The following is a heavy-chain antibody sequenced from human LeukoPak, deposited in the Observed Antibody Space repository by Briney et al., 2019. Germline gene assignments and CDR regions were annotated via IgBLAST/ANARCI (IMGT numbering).Heavy chain of an antibody. J-gene: IGHJ3*02. Sequence: GGSLRLSCAASGFTFSSYEMNWVRQAPGKGLEWVSYISSSGSTIYYADSVKGRFTISRDNAKNSLYLQMNSLRAEDTAVYYCARDDATGAFDIWGQGTMVTVSS. D-gene: IGHD2-15*01. CDR2: ISSSGSTI. V-gene: IGHV3-48*03. CDR3: ARDDATGAFDI. CDR1: GFTFSSYE.